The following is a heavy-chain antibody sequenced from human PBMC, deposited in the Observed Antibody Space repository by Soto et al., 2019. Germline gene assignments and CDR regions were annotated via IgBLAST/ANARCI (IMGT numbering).Heavy chain of an antibody. CDR3: ARLGSSPYYYYGMDV. V-gene: IGHV5-51*01. Sequence: PGESLKISCKGSGYSFTSYWIGLVRQMPGKGLEWMGIIYPGDSDTRYSPSFQGQVTISADKSISTAYLQWSSLKASDTAMYYCARLGSSPYYYYGMDVWGQGTTVTVSS. J-gene: IGHJ6*02. D-gene: IGHD3-10*01. CDR2: IYPGDSDT. CDR1: GYSFTSYW.